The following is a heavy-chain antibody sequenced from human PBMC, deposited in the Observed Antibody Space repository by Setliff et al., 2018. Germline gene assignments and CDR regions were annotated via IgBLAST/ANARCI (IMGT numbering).Heavy chain of an antibody. CDR1: GGSISSSSYY. J-gene: IGHJ6*02. V-gene: IGHV4-39*07. CDR3: ARDRQYCSSPTCYSSYFYYYGMDV. Sequence: SETLSLTCTVSGGSISSSSYYWGWIRQPPGKGLEWIGSIYFSGSTYYNPSLKSRVTISVDTSKNQFSLKLSSVTAADTAVYYCARDRQYCSSPTCYSSYFYYYGMDVWGQGTTVTVSS. CDR2: IYFSGST. D-gene: IGHD2-2*02.